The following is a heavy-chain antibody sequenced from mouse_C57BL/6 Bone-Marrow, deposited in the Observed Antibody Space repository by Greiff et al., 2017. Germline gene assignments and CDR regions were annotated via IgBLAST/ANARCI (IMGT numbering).Heavy chain of an antibody. CDR2: IDPEDGET. J-gene: IGHJ1*03. CDR3: ASPFYDGYYVGWYFDF. V-gene: IGHV14-2*01. CDR1: GFNIKDYC. Sequence: EVKLQESGAELVKPGASVKLSCTASGFNIKDYCMPWVKQRTEQGLEWIGGIDPEDGETNYTPKFKGKATLTADTSSNTAYLQLSSLTSEDTAVYYGASPFYDGYYVGWYFDFWGTGTTVTVSS. D-gene: IGHD2-3*01.